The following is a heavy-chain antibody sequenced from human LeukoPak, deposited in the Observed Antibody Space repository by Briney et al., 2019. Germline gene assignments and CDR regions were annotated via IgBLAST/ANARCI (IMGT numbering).Heavy chain of an antibody. CDR3: AIDDFWSGGHGY. D-gene: IGHD3-3*01. J-gene: IGHJ4*02. V-gene: IGHV3-21*01. Sequence: PGGSLRLSCAASGFTFSSYSMNWVRQAPGKGLEWVSSISSSSSYIYYADSVKGRFTISRDNAKNSLYLQMNSPRAEDTAVYYCAIDDFWSGGHGYWGQGTLVTVSS. CDR1: GFTFSSYS. CDR2: ISSSSSYI.